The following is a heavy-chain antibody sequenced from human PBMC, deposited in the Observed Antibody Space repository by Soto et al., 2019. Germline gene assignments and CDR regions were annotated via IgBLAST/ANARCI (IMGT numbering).Heavy chain of an antibody. CDR2: ISYDGSNK. J-gene: IGHJ6*02. CDR3: AKGNGVVAANGMDV. D-gene: IGHD2-15*01. Sequence: GGSLRLSCAASGFTCSSYGMHWVRQAPGKGLEWVAVISYDGSNKYYADSVKGRFTISRDNSKNTLCLQMNSLRAEDTAVYYCAKGNGVVAANGMDVWGQGTTVTVSS. CDR1: GFTCSSYG. V-gene: IGHV3-30*18.